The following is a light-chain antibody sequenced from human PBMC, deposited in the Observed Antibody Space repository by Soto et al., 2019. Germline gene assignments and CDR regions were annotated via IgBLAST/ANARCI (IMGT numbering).Light chain of an antibody. J-gene: IGLJ1*01. V-gene: IGLV1-51*01. CDR3: GAWDDSLNVYV. CDR1: SSNLAYNS. CDR2: GDN. Sequence: QSVLTQPPSVSAAPGQDVTISCSGRSSNLAYNSLSWYQQLPGTAPKLLIYGDNKRPSGIPARFSGSKSGTSATLGITGLETGDEADYYCGAWDDSLNVYVFGSGTKVTVL.